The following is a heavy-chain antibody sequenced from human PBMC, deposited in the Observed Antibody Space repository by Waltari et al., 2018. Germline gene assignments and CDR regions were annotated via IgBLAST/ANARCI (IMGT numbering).Heavy chain of an antibody. CDR1: GYTFTSYG. J-gene: IGHJ6*02. CDR3: ASAVLRVVAATRPYYYYYGMDV. V-gene: IGHV1-18*01. CDR2: ISAYNGNT. D-gene: IGHD2-15*01. Sequence: QVQLVQSGAEVKKPGASVKVSCKASGYTFTSYGIRWVRQAPGQGLEWMGWISAYNGNTNYAQKLQGRVTMTTDTSTSTAYMELRSLRSDDTAVYYCASAVLRVVAATRPYYYYYGMDVWGQGTTVTVSS.